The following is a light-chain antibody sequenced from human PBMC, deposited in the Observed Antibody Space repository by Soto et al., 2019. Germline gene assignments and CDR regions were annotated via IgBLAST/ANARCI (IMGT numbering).Light chain of an antibody. V-gene: IGKV2-28*01. J-gene: IGKJ2*01. CDR1: QSLLHSNGDTF. Sequence: DIVVTQSPLSLTVTPGEPASISCRSGQSLLHSNGDTFLARYLQKPGQSPQILIYWGSNRASGVPDRFGGSGSGSDCTLISSRVEGEEVVVDYCMRGLQTPSTFGQGTKLELQ. CDR3: MRGLQTPST. CDR2: WGS.